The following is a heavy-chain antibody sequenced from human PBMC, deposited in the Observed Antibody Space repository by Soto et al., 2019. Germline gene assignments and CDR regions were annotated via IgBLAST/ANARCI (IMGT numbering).Heavy chain of an antibody. CDR3: ARDPTIFGVLYGMDV. CDR2: IKQDGSEK. Sequence: EVQLVESGGGLVQPGGSLRLSCAASGFTFSSYWMSWVRQAPGKGLEWVANIKQDGSEKYYVDSVKGRFTISRDNAKNSLYLQMNSLRAEDTAVYYCARDPTIFGVLYGMDVWGQGTTVTVSS. D-gene: IGHD3-3*01. J-gene: IGHJ6*02. V-gene: IGHV3-7*01. CDR1: GFTFSSYW.